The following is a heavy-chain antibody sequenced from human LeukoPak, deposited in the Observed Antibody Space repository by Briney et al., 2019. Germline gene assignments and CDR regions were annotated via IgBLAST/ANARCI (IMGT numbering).Heavy chain of an antibody. CDR2: ISGSGGST. CDR3: AKDLERWLQLLGY. Sequence: PGGSLRLSCAASGFPYRSYSMRGVRQARGKGLEGVSAISGSGGSTYYADSVKGRFTISRGNSKNTLYLQMNSLRAEDTAVYYCAKDLERWLQLLGYWGQGTLVTVSS. V-gene: IGHV3-23*01. J-gene: IGHJ4*02. CDR1: GFPYRSYS. D-gene: IGHD5-24*01.